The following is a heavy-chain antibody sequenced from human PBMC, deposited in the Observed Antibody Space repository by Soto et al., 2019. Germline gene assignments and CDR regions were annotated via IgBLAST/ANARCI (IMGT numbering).Heavy chain of an antibody. CDR3: ALYYYDSRGYPGKLAY. J-gene: IGHJ4*02. D-gene: IGHD3-22*01. Sequence: GASVKVSCKASGYTFTSYGISWVRQAPGQGLEWMGWISAYNGNTNYAQKLQGRVTMTTDTSTSTAYMELRSLRSDDTAVYYCALYYYDSRGYPGKLAYWGQGTLVTVSS. CDR1: GYTFTSYG. V-gene: IGHV1-18*01. CDR2: ISAYNGNT.